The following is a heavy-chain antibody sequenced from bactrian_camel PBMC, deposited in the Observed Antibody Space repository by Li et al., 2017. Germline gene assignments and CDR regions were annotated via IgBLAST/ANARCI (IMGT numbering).Heavy chain of an antibody. J-gene: IGHJ6*01. D-gene: IGHD2*01. CDR1: GFTFSGYW. CDR3: AAGLKWCRQGYPTADFRY. V-gene: IGHV3S1*01. Sequence: HVQLVESGGDFLQPGGSLTLSCTASGFTFSGYWMYWVRQTPAKGLEWVSGVASNGGSTEYADSIVGRFTISKDNANNALYLQMNSLQPDDTAMYYCAAGLKWCRQGYPTADFRYLGQGTQVTVS. CDR2: VASNGGST.